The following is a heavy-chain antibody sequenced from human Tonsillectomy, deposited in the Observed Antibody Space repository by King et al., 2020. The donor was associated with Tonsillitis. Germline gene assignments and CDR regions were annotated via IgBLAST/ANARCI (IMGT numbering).Heavy chain of an antibody. CDR1: GFTFSSFA. CDR3: AKDFFTSSWDIPYYFDC. V-gene: IGHV3-23*04. D-gene: IGHD6-13*01. CDR2: MSGSASRT. J-gene: IGHJ4*02. Sequence: VQLVESGGGLVQPGGSLRLSCAASGFTFSSFAMTWVRQAPGKGLEWVSAMSGSASRTYYADSVKGRFTISRDNSKNTLSLHMNRLGVEDTAVYFCAKDFFTSSWDIPYYFDCWGQGTLVTVSS.